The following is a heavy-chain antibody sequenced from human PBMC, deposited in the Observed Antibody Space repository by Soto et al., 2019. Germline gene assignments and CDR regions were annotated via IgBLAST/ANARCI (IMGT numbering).Heavy chain of an antibody. V-gene: IGHV1-18*01. Sequence: QVQLVQSGAEVKKPGASVKVSCKASGYTFTSYGISWVRQAPGQGLEWMGWISAYNGNTNYAQKLQGRVTMTTDTSTRTAYMEPRSLRSDDTAVYYCARDLKSRVTTGICADYWGQGTLVTVFS. CDR2: ISAYNGNT. CDR3: ARDLKSRVTTGICADY. D-gene: IGHD4-17*01. J-gene: IGHJ4*02. CDR1: GYTFTSYG.